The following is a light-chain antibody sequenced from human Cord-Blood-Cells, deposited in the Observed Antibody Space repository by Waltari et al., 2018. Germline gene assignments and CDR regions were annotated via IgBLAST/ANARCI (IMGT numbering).Light chain of an antibody. CDR2: DVS. CDR1: SSDVGGYNY. V-gene: IGLV2-14*01. J-gene: IGLJ3*02. Sequence: QSALTQPASVSGSPGQSITISCTGTSSDVGGYNYVSWYQQHPGKAPKFMIYDVSNRPSGVSNRFSCCKSGNTAARTISGLQAEDEADYYCSSYTSSSTWVFGGGTKLTVL. CDR3: SSYTSSSTWV.